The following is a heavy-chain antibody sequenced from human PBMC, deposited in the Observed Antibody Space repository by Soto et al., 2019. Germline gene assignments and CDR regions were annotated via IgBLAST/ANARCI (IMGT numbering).Heavy chain of an antibody. CDR1: GYTFTSYY. V-gene: IGHV1-46*01. CDR3: ARIYCTTTTCDSWFDP. Sequence: ASVKVSCKASGYTFTSYYLHWVRQAPGQGLEWMGIINPNGGSTSYGQKFQGRVTLTRDKATSTAYLQWSSLKASDTAMYYCARIYCTTTTCDSWFDPWGQGTLVTVSS. D-gene: IGHD2-2*01. CDR2: INPNGGST. J-gene: IGHJ5*02.